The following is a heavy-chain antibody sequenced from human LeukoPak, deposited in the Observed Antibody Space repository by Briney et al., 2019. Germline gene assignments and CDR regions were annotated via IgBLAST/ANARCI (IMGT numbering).Heavy chain of an antibody. D-gene: IGHD2-15*01. J-gene: IGHJ4*02. Sequence: ASVKVSCKASGYTFTSYDFNWVRQATGQGLEWMGWMNPNSGNTGYAQKFQGRVTMTRNTSISTAYMELSSLRSEDTAVYYCARGDCSGGSCYPDYWGQGTLVTVSS. CDR2: MNPNSGNT. CDR1: GYTFTSYD. V-gene: IGHV1-8*01. CDR3: ARGDCSGGSCYPDY.